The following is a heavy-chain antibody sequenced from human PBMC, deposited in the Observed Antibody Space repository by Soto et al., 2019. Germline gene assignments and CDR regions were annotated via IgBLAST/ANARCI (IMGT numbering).Heavy chain of an antibody. Sequence: PGGSLRLSCAASGFTFSSNWMHWVRQAPGKGLVWVSRINSDGSSTCNADSVKGRFTISRDNAKNTLYLQMTSLRVEDTAVYYCARGAHPYYSSGFIDYWGQGTLVTVSS. CDR1: GFTFSSNW. D-gene: IGHD3-22*01. V-gene: IGHV3-74*01. J-gene: IGHJ4*02. CDR2: INSDGSST. CDR3: ARGAHPYYSSGFIDY.